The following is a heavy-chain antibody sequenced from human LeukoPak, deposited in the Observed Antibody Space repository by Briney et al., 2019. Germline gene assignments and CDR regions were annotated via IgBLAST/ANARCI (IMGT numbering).Heavy chain of an antibody. J-gene: IGHJ4*02. V-gene: IGHV4-39*01. D-gene: IGHD1-26*01. Sequence: SETLSLTCTVSGGSISSSYYWGWIRQPPGKGLEWIGSIYYSGSTYYNPSLKSRVTISVDTSKNQFSLKLSSVIAADTAVYYCARPVVGATKNEVDYWGQGTLVTVSS. CDR1: GGSISSSYY. CDR2: IYYSGST. CDR3: ARPVVGATKNEVDY.